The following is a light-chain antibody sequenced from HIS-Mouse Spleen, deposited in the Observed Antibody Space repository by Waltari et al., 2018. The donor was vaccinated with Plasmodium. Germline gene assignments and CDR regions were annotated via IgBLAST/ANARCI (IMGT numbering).Light chain of an antibody. V-gene: IGLV2-23*01. CDR3: CSYAGSSTPYV. CDR2: EGS. Sequence: QSALTQPASVSGSPGPSITISCTGTSSDVGSYNLLSWYQQHPGKAPKLMIYEGSKRPSGVSNRFSGSKSGNTASLTISGLQAEDEADYYCCSYAGSSTPYVFGTGTKVTVL. J-gene: IGLJ1*01. CDR1: SSDVGSYNL.